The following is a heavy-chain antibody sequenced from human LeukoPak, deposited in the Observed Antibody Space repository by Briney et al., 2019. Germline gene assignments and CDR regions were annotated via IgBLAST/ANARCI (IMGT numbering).Heavy chain of an antibody. CDR2: IKQDGSEI. J-gene: IGHJ4*02. Sequence: HPGGSLRLSCAAPGFTLSSYWMSWVRQAPGKGLEWVANIKQDGSEINYVDPVKGRFTISRDNAKNSMLLQMNSLRAEDTAVYYCGRADYGGNLFFDYWGQGALVAVSS. CDR1: GFTLSSYW. CDR3: GRADYGGNLFFDY. D-gene: IGHD4-23*01. V-gene: IGHV3-7*04.